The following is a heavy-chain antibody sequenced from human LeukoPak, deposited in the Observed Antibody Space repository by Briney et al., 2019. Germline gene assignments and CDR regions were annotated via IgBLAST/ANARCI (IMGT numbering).Heavy chain of an antibody. D-gene: IGHD4-17*01. J-gene: IGHJ4*02. V-gene: IGHV4-34*01. CDR2: INHSGST. Sequence: SETLSLTCAVYGGSFSGYYWTWIRQPPGKGLEWMGEINHSGSTNYNPSLKSRVTISVDTSTNQFSLNLSSVTAADTAVYYCARGTSTYGPWGQGTLVTVSS. CDR1: GGSFSGYY. CDR3: ARGTSTYGP.